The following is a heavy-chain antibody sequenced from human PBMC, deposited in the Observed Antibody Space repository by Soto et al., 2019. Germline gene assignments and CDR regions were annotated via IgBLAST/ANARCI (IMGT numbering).Heavy chain of an antibody. CDR3: ARVFAAKYDI. Sequence: SVKGSCKASGYPFPNYYIRWVRQAPVLGLEWMGIINPSGDSTNHAQKFQGRVTMTRDTSTSTVYMELSSLTTDDTAVYYCARVFAAKYDIWGQGTLVTVSS. J-gene: IGHJ4*02. D-gene: IGHD3-10*02. CDR2: INPSGDST. CDR1: GYPFPNYY. V-gene: IGHV1-46*01.